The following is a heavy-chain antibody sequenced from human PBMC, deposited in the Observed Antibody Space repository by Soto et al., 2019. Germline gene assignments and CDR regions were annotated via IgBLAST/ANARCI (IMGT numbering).Heavy chain of an antibody. V-gene: IGHV3-11*05. CDR1: GFTFSDYY. J-gene: IGHJ4*02. CDR2: ITS. CDR3: ARVEHYYGSGSYEAFDY. Sequence: PGGSLRLSCAASGFTFSDYYMSWIRQAPGKGLEWLSYITSSSADSVKGRFTISRDNAKNSLYLQMNSLRAEDTAVYYCARVEHYYGSGSYEAFDYWGQGTLVTVSS. D-gene: IGHD3-10*01.